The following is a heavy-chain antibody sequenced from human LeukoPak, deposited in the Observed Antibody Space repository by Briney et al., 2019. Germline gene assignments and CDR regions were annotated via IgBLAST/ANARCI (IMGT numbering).Heavy chain of an antibody. D-gene: IGHD6-19*01. CDR3: AKAVAGTRGWFDP. V-gene: IGHV3-11*01. CDR2: ISSSGSTI. CDR1: GFTFSDYY. Sequence: GGSLRLSCAASGFTFSDYYMSWIRQAPGKGLEWASYISSSGSTIHYADSVKGRFTISRDNAKNSLYLQMNSLRAEDTAVYYCAKAVAGTRGWFDPWGQGTLVTVSS. J-gene: IGHJ5*02.